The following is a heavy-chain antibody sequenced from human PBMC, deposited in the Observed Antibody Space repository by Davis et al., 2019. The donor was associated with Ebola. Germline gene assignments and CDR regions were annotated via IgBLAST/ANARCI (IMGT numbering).Heavy chain of an antibody. CDR1: GGSISSYY. CDR3: ASRSIAAAGNFDY. CDR2: IYYSGST. V-gene: IGHV4-59*01. Sequence: PSETLSLTCAVYGGSISSYYWSWIRQPPGKGLEWIGYIYYSGSTNYNPSLKSRVTISVDTSKNQFSLKLSSVTAADTAVYYCASRSIAAAGNFDYWGQGTLVTVSS. J-gene: IGHJ4*02. D-gene: IGHD6-13*01.